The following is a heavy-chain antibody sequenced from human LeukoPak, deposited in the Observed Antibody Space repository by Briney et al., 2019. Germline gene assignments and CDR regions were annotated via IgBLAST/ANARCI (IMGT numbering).Heavy chain of an antibody. V-gene: IGHV3-74*01. CDR2: IYTDGSST. CDR1: GFTFSTYA. CDR3: ARDRKGSDSFDI. Sequence: GGSLRLSCAASGFTFSTYAMHWVRQAPGKGLVWVSRIYTDGSSTSYADSVEGRFTISRDNAKNTLYLQMHSLRAEDTAVYYCARDRKGSDSFDIWGQGTMVTVSS. J-gene: IGHJ3*02. D-gene: IGHD6-6*01.